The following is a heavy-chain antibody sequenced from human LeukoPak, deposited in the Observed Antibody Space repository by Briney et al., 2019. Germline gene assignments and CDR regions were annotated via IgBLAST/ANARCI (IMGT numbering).Heavy chain of an antibody. Sequence: GGSLRLSCAASGFTFSSYEMNWVRQAPGKGLEWVSYISSSGGTIYYADSVKGRFTISRDNAKNSLYLQMNSLRAEDTAVYYCARTYDYGDKHNPYDAFDIWGQGTMVTVSS. J-gene: IGHJ3*02. D-gene: IGHD4-23*01. CDR1: GFTFSSYE. CDR3: ARTYDYGDKHNPYDAFDI. CDR2: ISSSGGTI. V-gene: IGHV3-48*03.